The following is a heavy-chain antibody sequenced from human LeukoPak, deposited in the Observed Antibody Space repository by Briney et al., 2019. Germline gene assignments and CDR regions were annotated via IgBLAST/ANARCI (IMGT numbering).Heavy chain of an antibody. Sequence: PSETLSLTCTVSGDSISSTNYYWGWIRQPPGKGLVWIGNIYYSGSTNYNPSLKSRVTISVDTSKNQFSLKLSSVTAADTAVYYCTRGSIAYYYMDVWGKGTTVTISS. D-gene: IGHD3-22*01. V-gene: IGHV4-39*07. CDR1: GDSISSTNYY. CDR3: TRGSIAYYYMDV. J-gene: IGHJ6*03. CDR2: IYYSGST.